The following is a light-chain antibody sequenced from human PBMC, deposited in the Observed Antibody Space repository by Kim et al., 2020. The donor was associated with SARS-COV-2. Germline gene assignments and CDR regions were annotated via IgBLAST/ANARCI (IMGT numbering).Light chain of an antibody. Sequence: VALGQTVRITCQGDSLRSYYASWYQQKPGQAPVLVIYGKNNRPSGIPDRFSGSSSGNTASLTITGAQAEDEADYYCNYRDSSGNHLFGGGTQLTVL. CDR1: SLRSYY. V-gene: IGLV3-19*01. CDR2: GKN. J-gene: IGLJ2*01. CDR3: NYRDSSGNHL.